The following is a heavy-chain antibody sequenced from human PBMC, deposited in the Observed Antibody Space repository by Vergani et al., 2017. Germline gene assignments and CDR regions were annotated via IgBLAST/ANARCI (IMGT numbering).Heavy chain of an antibody. D-gene: IGHD3-22*01. CDR1: GYTFTSYG. CDR3: ARGMERGYYDSSGYYTNWYFDL. J-gene: IGHJ2*01. CDR2: ISAYNGNT. Sequence: QVQLVQSGAEVKKPGASVKISCKASGYTFTSYGISWVRQAPGQGLEWMGWISAYNGNTNYAQKLQGRVTMTTDTSTSTAYMELRSLRSDDTAVYYCARGMERGYYDSSGYYTNWYFDLWGRGTLVTVSS. V-gene: IGHV1-18*01.